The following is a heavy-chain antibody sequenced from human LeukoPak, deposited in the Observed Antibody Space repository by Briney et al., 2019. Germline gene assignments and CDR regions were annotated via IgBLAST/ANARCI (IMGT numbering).Heavy chain of an antibody. J-gene: IGHJ5*02. CDR1: GYTFTSYG. CDR2: ISAYNGNT. V-gene: IGHV1-18*01. Sequence: ASVKVSCKASGYTFTSYGISWVRQAPGQGLEWMGWISAYNGNTNYAQKLQGRVTMTTDTSTSTAYMELRSLRSDDTAVHYCARDSVVVVAASDWFDPWGQGTLVTVSS. CDR3: ARDSVVVVAASDWFDP. D-gene: IGHD2-15*01.